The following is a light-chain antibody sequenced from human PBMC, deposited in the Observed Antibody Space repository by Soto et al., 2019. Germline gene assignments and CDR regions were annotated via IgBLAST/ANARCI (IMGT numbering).Light chain of an antibody. J-gene: IGKJ4*01. V-gene: IGKV3-15*01. CDR3: QQYRHWPPLT. Sequence: EIVMTQSPATLSVSPGETATLSCRASQNVDRAVAWYQHKPGQAPRLLIVGASFRATGVPGRFSGGGSGTDFPLTISSLQSEDFAVYYCQQYRHWPPLTFGGGTAVEIK. CDR1: QNVDRA. CDR2: GAS.